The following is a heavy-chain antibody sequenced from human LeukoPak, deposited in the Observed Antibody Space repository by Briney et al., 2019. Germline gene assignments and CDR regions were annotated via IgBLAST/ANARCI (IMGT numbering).Heavy chain of an antibody. CDR2: ISGSGGST. J-gene: IGHJ3*02. Sequence: GGSLRLSCAASGFTFSSYAMSWVRQAPGKGLEWVSAISGSGGSTYYADSVKGRFTISRDNSKNTPYLQMNSLRAEDTAVYYCAKSPPNYYDSSGPLDAFDIWGQGTMVTVSS. D-gene: IGHD3-22*01. CDR1: GFTFSSYA. V-gene: IGHV3-23*01. CDR3: AKSPPNYYDSSGPLDAFDI.